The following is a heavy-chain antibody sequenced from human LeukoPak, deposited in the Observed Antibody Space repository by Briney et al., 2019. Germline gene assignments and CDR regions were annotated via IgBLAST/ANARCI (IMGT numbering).Heavy chain of an antibody. J-gene: IGHJ5*02. CDR1: GFTFSSYS. CDR2: ISSSSSTI. D-gene: IGHD5-12*01. V-gene: IGHV3-48*04. Sequence: GGSLRLSCAASGFTFSSYSMNWVRQAPGKGLEWVSYISSSSSTIYYADSVKGRFTISRDNAKNSLYLQMNSLRAEDTAVYYCARDRRGATIFFNDWFDPWGQGTLVTVSS. CDR3: ARDRRGATIFFNDWFDP.